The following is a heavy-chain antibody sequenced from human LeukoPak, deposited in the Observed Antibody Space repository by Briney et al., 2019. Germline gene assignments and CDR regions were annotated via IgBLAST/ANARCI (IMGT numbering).Heavy chain of an antibody. Sequence: GGSLRLSCAASGFTFSSYSMNWVRQAPGKGLEWVSSISSSSSYINYADSVKGRFTISRDNAKNSLYLQMNSLRAEDTAVYYCAELGITMIGGVWGKGTTVTISS. J-gene: IGHJ6*04. CDR3: AELGITMIGGV. D-gene: IGHD3-10*02. CDR1: GFTFSSYS. V-gene: IGHV3-21*01. CDR2: ISSSSSYI.